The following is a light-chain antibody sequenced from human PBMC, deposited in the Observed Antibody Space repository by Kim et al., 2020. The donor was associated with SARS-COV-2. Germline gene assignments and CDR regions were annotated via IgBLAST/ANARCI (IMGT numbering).Light chain of an antibody. V-gene: IGKV3-11*01. CDR3: QQRSNWPLT. CDR1: QSVSSY. CDR2: DAS. Sequence: WSPGERATLACRASQSVSSYLAWYQQKPGQAPRLLIYDASNRATGIPARFSGSGSGTDFTLTISSLEPEDFAVYYCQQRSNWPLTFGGGTKVDIK. J-gene: IGKJ4*01.